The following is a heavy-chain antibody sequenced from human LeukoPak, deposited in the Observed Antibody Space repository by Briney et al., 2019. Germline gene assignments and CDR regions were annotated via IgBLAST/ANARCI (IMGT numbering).Heavy chain of an antibody. CDR1: GYSFTVYF. V-gene: IGHV1-2*02. CDR2: IDPISGDT. CDR3: ARSGSTGCSLDY. D-gene: IGHD2-8*02. Sequence: ASVKVSCKASGYSFTVYFIHWVRQAPGQGLEWMGCIDPISGDTKYAQKFQGRVSMPRDTSTRTAYMELSRLRSDDTAVYFCARSGSTGCSLDYWGQGTLVTVSS. J-gene: IGHJ4*02.